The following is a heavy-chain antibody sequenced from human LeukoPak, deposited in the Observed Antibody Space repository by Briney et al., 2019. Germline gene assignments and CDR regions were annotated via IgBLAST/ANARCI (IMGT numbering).Heavy chain of an antibody. CDR3: ARDGTWKDAFDI. D-gene: IGHD1-1*01. J-gene: IGHJ3*02. CDR2: INTNSGGT. CDR1: GYTFTGYY. Sequence: ASVKVSCKASGYTFTGYYMHWVRQAPGQGLEWMGWINTNSGGTNYAQKLQGRVAMTRDTSISTAYMEQSRLRSDDTTVYYCARDGTWKDAFDIWGQGTMVTVSS. V-gene: IGHV1-2*02.